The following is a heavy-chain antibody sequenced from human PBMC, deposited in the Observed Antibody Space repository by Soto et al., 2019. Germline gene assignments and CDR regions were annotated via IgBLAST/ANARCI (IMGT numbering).Heavy chain of an antibody. Sequence: QVQLVQSGAEVKKPGASVKVSCKASGYTFTSYGISWVRQAPGQGLEWMGWISAYNGNTNYAQKLQGRVTMTTDTSASAAYVEVRSLRSEDTAVYYCARDPTYSSGWYAGFDPCGHGTLGTVSS. V-gene: IGHV1-18*01. CDR3: ARDPTYSSGWYAGFDP. D-gene: IGHD6-19*01. CDR2: ISAYNGNT. J-gene: IGHJ5*02. CDR1: GYTFTSYG.